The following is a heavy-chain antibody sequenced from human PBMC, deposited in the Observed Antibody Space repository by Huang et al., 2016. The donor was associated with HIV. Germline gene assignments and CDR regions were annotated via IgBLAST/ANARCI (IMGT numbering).Heavy chain of an antibody. V-gene: IGHV4-30-4*08. CDR3: ARSIMITSGGLHFDF. J-gene: IGHJ4*02. Sequence: VQLQESGPGLVKPSQTLSLACSVSGGSISNGVYYWNWIRQPPGKGLEWIGYISYSGTTSDNPSFKSRLTISKDTSKNQCALTLASVTAADTAMYYCARSIMITSGGLHFDFWGQGTLGTVSS. CDR2: ISYSGTT. D-gene: IGHD3-16*01. CDR1: GGSISNGVYY.